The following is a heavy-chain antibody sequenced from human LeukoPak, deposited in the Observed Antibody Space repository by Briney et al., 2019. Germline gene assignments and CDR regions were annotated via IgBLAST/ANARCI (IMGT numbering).Heavy chain of an antibody. CDR1: GYTSTSYG. D-gene: IGHD5-12*01. CDR2: ISAYNGNT. Sequence: ASVKVSCKASGYTSTSYGISWVRQAPGQGLEWMGWISAYNGNTNYAQKLQGRVTMTTDTSTSTAYMELRSLRSDDTAVYYCAREYSGYDWGHFDYWGQGTLVTVSS. V-gene: IGHV1-18*01. J-gene: IGHJ4*02. CDR3: AREYSGYDWGHFDY.